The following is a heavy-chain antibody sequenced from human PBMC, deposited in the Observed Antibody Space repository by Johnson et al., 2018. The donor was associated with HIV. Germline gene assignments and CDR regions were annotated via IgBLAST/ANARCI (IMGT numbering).Heavy chain of an antibody. D-gene: IGHD3-16*02. J-gene: IGHJ3*01. CDR2: TWYDASYK. Sequence: QMQLVESGGGVVQPGRSLRLSCAASRFTFSTYGIHWVRQAPGKGLEWVAVTWYDASYKYYADSVKGRFTISRDNSKNTLYLQMNSLRAGDTALYYCARGGLGYQNFHDPFDVWGQGTVVTVSS. V-gene: IGHV3-33*01. CDR3: ARGGLGYQNFHDPFDV. CDR1: RFTFSTYG.